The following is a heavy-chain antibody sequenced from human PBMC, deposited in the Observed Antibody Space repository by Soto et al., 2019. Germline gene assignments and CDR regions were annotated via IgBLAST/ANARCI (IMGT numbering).Heavy chain of an antibody. V-gene: IGHV1-2*02. CDR3: ASASQASYYFDY. Sequence: AAVKVSCKASGYTFTGYYIHWVRQAPGQGLEWMGWINPNSGGTNYAQYFQSRVTMTRDTSIRTAYMELSRLRSDDTAVYYCASASQASYYFDYWVQVTLVTVSS. CDR2: INPNSGGT. J-gene: IGHJ4*02. D-gene: IGHD6-6*01. CDR1: GYTFTGYY.